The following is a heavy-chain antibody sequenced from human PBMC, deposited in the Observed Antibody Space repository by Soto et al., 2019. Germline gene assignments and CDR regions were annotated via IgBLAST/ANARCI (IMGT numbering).Heavy chain of an antibody. CDR2: ISSHGSDK. V-gene: IGHV3-30*18. CDR3: AKDQGIAASHGID. D-gene: IGHD6-13*01. CDR1: GFTFNNYG. Sequence: QVQLVESGGGVVQPGTSLRLSCAASGFTFNNYGMHWVRQAPGTGLVWVSAISSHGSDKYYADSVKGRLTISRDNSKITLYLPMHSLRAEDTAVYYCAKDQGIAASHGIDWGQGTMVTVSS. J-gene: IGHJ3*01.